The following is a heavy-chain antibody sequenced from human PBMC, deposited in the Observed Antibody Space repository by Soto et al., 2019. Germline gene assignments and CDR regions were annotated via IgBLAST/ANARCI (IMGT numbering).Heavy chain of an antibody. CDR2: ISAYNGNT. D-gene: IGHD3-10*01. CDR1: GFTFTTYG. V-gene: IGHV1-18*01. Sequence: QVQLVQSGAEVKKPGASVKVSCKASGFTFTTYGFTWVRQAPGQGLEWMGWISAYNGNTNYAQKFQGRVTMTTDTSASTVYLELRSLTSDDTAVYYCARGGRDGMDVWGQGTTVTLSS. CDR3: ARGGRDGMDV. J-gene: IGHJ6*02.